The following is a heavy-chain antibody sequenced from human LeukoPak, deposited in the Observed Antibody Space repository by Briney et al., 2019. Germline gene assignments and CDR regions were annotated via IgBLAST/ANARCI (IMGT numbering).Heavy chain of an antibody. CDR1: GFTVSSNY. Sequence: GGSLRLSCAASGFTVSSNYMSWVRQAPGKGLEWVSVIYSGGSTYYADSVKGRFTISRDNSKNTLYLQMNSLRAEDTAVYYCARVKVGTANDYWGQGTLVTVSS. CDR2: IYSGGST. J-gene: IGHJ4*02. V-gene: IGHV3-66*01. CDR3: ARVKVGTANDY. D-gene: IGHD2-21*02.